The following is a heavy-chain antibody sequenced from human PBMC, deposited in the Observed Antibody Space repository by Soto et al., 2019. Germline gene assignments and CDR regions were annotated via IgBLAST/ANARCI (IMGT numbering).Heavy chain of an antibody. CDR1: GGSISSGGYY. J-gene: IGHJ4*02. CDR3: VRALLYCSGGSCYPSSFDY. D-gene: IGHD2-15*01. CDR2: IYYSGST. V-gene: IGHV4-31*03. Sequence: PSETLSLTCTVSGGSISSGGYYWSWIRQHPGKGLEWIGYIYYSGSTYYNPSLKSRVTISVDTSKNQFSLKLSSVTAADTAVYYCVRALLYCSGGSCYPSSFDYCGQGTLVTGSS.